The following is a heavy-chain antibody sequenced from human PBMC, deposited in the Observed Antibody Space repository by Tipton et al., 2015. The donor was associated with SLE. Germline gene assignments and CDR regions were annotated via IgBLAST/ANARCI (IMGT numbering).Heavy chain of an antibody. J-gene: IGHJ4*02. CDR1: GFTFSSYA. CDR3: ARDGAHQYCSSTRCFWYFDY. CDR2: ISYDGSKK. V-gene: IGHV3-30*04. Sequence: SLRLSCAASGFTFSSYAMHWVRQAPGKGLDWVALISYDGSKKYYADSVKGRFTISRDNSKNTLYLEMNSLRADDTAVYYCARDGAHQYCSSTRCFWYFDYWGQGTLVPVSS. D-gene: IGHD2-2*01.